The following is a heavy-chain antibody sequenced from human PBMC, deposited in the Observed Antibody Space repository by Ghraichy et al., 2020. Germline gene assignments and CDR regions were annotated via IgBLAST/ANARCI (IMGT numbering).Heavy chain of an antibody. CDR2: ISGSGGTI. CDR3: AKAAGDQWFFDV. V-gene: IGHV3-23*01. J-gene: IGHJ2*01. D-gene: IGHD7-27*01. Sequence: GESLRLSCEASGFTFSRYAMSWVRQAPGKGLEWISGISGSGGTIYYADSVKGRFTISRDKSRNTVDLQMSSLGAEDTAMYYCAKAAGDQWFFDVWGRGTLVTVSS. CDR1: GFTFSRYA.